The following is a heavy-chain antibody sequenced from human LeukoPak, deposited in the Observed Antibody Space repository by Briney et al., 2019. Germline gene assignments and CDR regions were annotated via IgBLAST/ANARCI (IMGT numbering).Heavy chain of an antibody. V-gene: IGHV4-39*07. CDR3: ANTCSGGSCYLRNWFDP. D-gene: IGHD2-15*01. Sequence: SETLSLTCTVSGGSISSSSYYWGWIRQPPGKGLEWIGSIYYSGSTYYNPSLKSRVTISVDTSKNQFSLKLSSVTAADTAVYYCANTCSGGSCYLRNWFDPWGQGTLVTVSS. J-gene: IGHJ5*02. CDR2: IYYSGST. CDR1: GGSISSSSYY.